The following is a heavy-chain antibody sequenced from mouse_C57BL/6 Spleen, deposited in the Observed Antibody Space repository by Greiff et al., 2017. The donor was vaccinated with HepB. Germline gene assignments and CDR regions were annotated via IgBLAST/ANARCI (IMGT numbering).Heavy chain of an antibody. V-gene: IGHV1-72*01. CDR2: IDPNSGGT. D-gene: IGHD1-1*01. CDR1: GYTFTSYW. CDR3: ARSAVYGSKSCYAMDY. Sequence: QVQLQQPGAELVKPGASVKLSCKASGYTFTSYWMHWVKQRPGRGLEWIGRIDPNSGGTKYNEKFKSKATLTVDKPSSTAYMQLSSLTSEDSAVYSCARSAVYGSKSCYAMDYWGQGTSVTVSS. J-gene: IGHJ4*01.